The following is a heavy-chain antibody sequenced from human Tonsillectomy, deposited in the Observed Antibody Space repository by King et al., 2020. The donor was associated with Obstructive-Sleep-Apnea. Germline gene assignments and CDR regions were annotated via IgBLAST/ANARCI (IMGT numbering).Heavy chain of an antibody. Sequence: VQLVESGGGLVKPGGSLRLSCAASGFTFSDDYMSWIRQSPGKGMEWVSYISRSNSTIYYADSVKGRFPISRDNGKNSLYLQMNSLRAEDTAVYYCARGDVVRGVITDYWGQGTLVTVSS. D-gene: IGHD3-10*01. CDR3: ARGDVVRGVITDY. J-gene: IGHJ4*02. CDR2: ISRSNSTI. V-gene: IGHV3-11*01. CDR1: GFTFSDDY.